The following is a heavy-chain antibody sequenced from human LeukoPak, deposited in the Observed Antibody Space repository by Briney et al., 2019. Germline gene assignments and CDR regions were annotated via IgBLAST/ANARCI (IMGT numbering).Heavy chain of an antibody. CDR3: AKVTGAYYFDY. D-gene: IGHD3-10*01. Sequence: PSETLSLTCTVPGGSISSSSDYRAWIRQPPGKGLEWIGSIYYSGNTYYTPSLKSRVTISVDPSKNHFSLKLSSVTATDTAVYYCAKVTGAYYFDYWGQGTLVTVSS. CDR2: IYYSGNT. CDR1: GGSISSSSDY. V-gene: IGHV4-39*02. J-gene: IGHJ4*02.